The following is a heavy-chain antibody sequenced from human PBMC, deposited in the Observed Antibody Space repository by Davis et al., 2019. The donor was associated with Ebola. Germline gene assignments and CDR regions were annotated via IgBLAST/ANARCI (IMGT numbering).Heavy chain of an antibody. D-gene: IGHD3-3*01. J-gene: IGHJ6*02. V-gene: IGHV3-21*01. CDR2: ISSSGDST. CDR3: ARDNAHYDFWSGYWASTNYYYGMDV. Sequence: PGGSLRLSCAASGFTFSTYAMNWVRQAPGKGLEWVSGISSSGDSTYYADSVKGRFTISRDNAKNSLYLQMNSLRAEDTAVYYCARDNAHYDFWSGYWASTNYYYGMDVWGQGTTVTVSS. CDR1: GFTFSTYA.